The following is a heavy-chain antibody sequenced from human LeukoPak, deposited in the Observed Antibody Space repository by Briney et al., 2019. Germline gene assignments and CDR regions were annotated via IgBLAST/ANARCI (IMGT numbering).Heavy chain of an antibody. J-gene: IGHJ3*01. CDR3: ASKHYYDSSGLL. V-gene: IGHV3-48*04. Sequence: GGSLRLSCAASGFTFSSYSMTWVRQAPGKGLEWVSYISSSSSTIYYADSVKGRFTISRDNAKNSLYLQMNSLRAEDTAVYYCASKHYYDSSGLLWGQGTMVTVSS. CDR2: ISSSSSTI. CDR1: GFTFSSYS. D-gene: IGHD3-22*01.